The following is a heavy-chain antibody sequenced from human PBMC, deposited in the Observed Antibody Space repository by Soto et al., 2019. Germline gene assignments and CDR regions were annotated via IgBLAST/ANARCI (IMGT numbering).Heavy chain of an antibody. D-gene: IGHD3-22*01. CDR1: DGSMNSDSSY. Sequence: SETLSLTCRVSDGSMNSDSSYWGWIRQPPGKGLEWIGVINHSGSTYHNLSLKGRVTMSVDASRNQFSLKLTSMTAADTAVYYCARLGGYVSVGYYYLWDSWGQGTLVTVS. J-gene: IGHJ4*02. CDR3: ARLGGYVSVGYYYLWDS. V-gene: IGHV4-39*01. CDR2: INHSGST.